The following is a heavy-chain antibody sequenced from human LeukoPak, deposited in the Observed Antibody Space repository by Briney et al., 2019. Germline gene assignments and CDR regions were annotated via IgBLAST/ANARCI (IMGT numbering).Heavy chain of an antibody. V-gene: IGHV1-18*01. CDR1: GYTFSTYG. Sequence: APVKGSPEASGYTFSTYGISWVRQAPGQGLEWMGWISAYNGHSNYAQKFQGRVSMTIDTSTTTAYMELRSLRFDDTAVYYCARDRKRSTYDVLTGYYLYYYMAVWSK. D-gene: IGHD3-9*01. CDR3: ARDRKRSTYDVLTGYYLYYYMAV. J-gene: IGHJ6*03. CDR2: ISAYNGHS.